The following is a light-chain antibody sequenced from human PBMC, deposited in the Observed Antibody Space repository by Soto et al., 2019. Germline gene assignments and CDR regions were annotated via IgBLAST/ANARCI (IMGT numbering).Light chain of an antibody. CDR2: RDS. Sequence: SYELTQPLSVSVALGQTARITCGGNNIGSENVHWYQQKPGQAPVLVIYRDSNRPSGIPERFSGSNSGNTATLTISRAQAGDEAGYYCQVWDSSTVVFGGGTKVTVL. J-gene: IGLJ2*01. V-gene: IGLV3-9*01. CDR3: QVWDSSTVV. CDR1: NIGSEN.